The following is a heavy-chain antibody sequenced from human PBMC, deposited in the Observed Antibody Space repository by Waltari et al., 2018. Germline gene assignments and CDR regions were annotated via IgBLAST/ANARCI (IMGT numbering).Heavy chain of an antibody. CDR1: GFSFSNYW. J-gene: IGHJ3*01. D-gene: IGHD3-16*01. CDR3: ARDSEGYSTWGAVDF. V-gene: IGHV3-74*01. Sequence: EVQLVEAGGGLVQPGGSLSLSCVVSGFSFSNYWMYWVRQAPGQCLVWVSRMNIDGTSTTYADSVKGRFTISRDNAKNTLYLQMDDLRAEDTAVYYCARDSEGYSTWGAVDFWGQGTMVTVSP. CDR2: MNIDGTST.